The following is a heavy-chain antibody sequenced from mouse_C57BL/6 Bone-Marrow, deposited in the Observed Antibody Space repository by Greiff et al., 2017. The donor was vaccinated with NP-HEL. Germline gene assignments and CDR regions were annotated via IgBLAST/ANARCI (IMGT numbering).Heavy chain of an antibody. CDR1: GFTFSSYA. J-gene: IGHJ3*01. V-gene: IGHV5-4*01. Sequence: EVHLVESGGGLVKPGGSLKLSCAASGFTFSSYAMSWVRQTPEKRLEWVATISDGGSYTYYPDNVKGRFTISRDNAKNNLYLQMSHRKSEDTAMYYCARDQITTVVAPFAYWGQGTLVTVSA. CDR3: ARDQITTVVAPFAY. D-gene: IGHD1-1*01. CDR2: ISDGGSYT.